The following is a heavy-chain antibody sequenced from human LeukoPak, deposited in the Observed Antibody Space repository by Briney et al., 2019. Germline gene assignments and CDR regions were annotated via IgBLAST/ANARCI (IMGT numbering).Heavy chain of an antibody. V-gene: IGHV4-39*07. CDR1: GGSISSSTYY. CDR2: IYYSGST. Sequence: PSETLSLTCTVSGGSISSSTYYWGWIRQPPGKGLEWIGSIYYSGSTYYNPSLKSRVTISVDTSKNQFSLKLSSVTAADTAVYYCARVGDYDFWSGYYTFDYWGQGTLVTVSS. D-gene: IGHD3-3*01. J-gene: IGHJ4*02. CDR3: ARVGDYDFWSGYYTFDY.